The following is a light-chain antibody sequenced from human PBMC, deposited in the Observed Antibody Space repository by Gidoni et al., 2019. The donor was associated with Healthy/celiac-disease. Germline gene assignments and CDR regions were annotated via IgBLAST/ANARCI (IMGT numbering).Light chain of an antibody. J-gene: IGLJ2*01. Sequence: QSVLTQPPSVSAAPGQKVTISCSGSSSNIGNNYVSWYQQLPGTAPNLLIYDNNNPPSGMPDRFSGSKSGTSATVGITGLQTGDEADYYCGTWDSSLSAGQVVFGGGTKLTVL. CDR1: SSNIGNNY. V-gene: IGLV1-51*01. CDR2: DNN. CDR3: GTWDSSLSAGQVV.